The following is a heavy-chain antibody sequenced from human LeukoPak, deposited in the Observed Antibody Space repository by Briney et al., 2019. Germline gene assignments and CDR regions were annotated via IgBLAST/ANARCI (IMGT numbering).Heavy chain of an antibody. Sequence: SETLSLTCTVSGGSISSGGYYWSWIRQHPGKGLEWIGYIYYSGSTYYNPSLKSRVTISVDTFKNQFSLKLSSVTAADAAVYYCARVRLGELSTDFDYWGQGTLVTVSS. CDR3: ARVRLGELSTDFDY. CDR2: IYYSGST. CDR1: GGSISSGGYY. D-gene: IGHD3-16*02. V-gene: IGHV4-31*03. J-gene: IGHJ4*02.